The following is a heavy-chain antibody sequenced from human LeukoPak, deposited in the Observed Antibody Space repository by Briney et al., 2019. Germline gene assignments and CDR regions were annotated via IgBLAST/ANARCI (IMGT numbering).Heavy chain of an antibody. CDR2: IDYSGSS. CDR1: GDFLSSNSYY. D-gene: IGHD6-13*01. Sequence: SETLSLTCIVSGDFLSSNSYYWGWIRQPPGKGLEWIGSIDYSGSSQSNPSLKSRVTISVDTSNNQFSLNLRSVTAADTAVYHCARHLGSSWYFSFDHWGQGTLVTVSS. J-gene: IGHJ5*02. V-gene: IGHV4-39*01. CDR3: ARHLGSSWYFSFDH.